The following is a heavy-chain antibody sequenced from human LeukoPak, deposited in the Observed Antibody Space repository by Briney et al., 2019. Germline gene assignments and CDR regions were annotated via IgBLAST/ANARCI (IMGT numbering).Heavy chain of an antibody. D-gene: IGHD3-16*01. CDR3: ARDRFEDV. Sequence: GGSLRLSCAASGFTFSTYSMNWVRQAPGKGLEWVSSISSTSTYIYYADSVKGRLTISRDNAKNSLYLQMNSLRAEDTAVYYCARDRFEDVWGQGTTVTVSS. CDR2: ISSTSTYI. CDR1: GFTFSTYS. V-gene: IGHV3-21*01. J-gene: IGHJ6*02.